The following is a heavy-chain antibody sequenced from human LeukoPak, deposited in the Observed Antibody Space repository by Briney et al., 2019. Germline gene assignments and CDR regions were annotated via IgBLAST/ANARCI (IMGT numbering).Heavy chain of an antibody. J-gene: IGHJ3*02. CDR1: GFTVSSNY. V-gene: IGHV3-53*01. CDR2: IYSGGSK. D-gene: IGHD3-22*01. Sequence: SGGSLRLSCAASGFTVSSNYMSWVRQAPGKGLEWVSVIYSGGSKYYAESVKGRFTISRDNSKNTLYLQMNSLRAEDTAVYYCARALYSDTPAFDIWGQGTMVTVSS. CDR3: ARALYSDTPAFDI.